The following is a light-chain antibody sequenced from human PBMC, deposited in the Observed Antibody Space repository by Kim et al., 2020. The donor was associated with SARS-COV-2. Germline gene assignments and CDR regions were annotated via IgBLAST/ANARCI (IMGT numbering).Light chain of an antibody. CDR3: SSYTTISTVV. CDR2: DVS. CDR1: SSDVGSYNY. J-gene: IGLJ3*02. V-gene: IGLV2-14*03. Sequence: QSALTQPVSVSGSPGQSITISCTGTSSDVGSYNYVSWYQQHPGKVPKLMISDVSNRPSGVSNRFSGSKSGNTASLTISGLQAEDEADYYCSSYTTISTVVFGGGTQLTVL.